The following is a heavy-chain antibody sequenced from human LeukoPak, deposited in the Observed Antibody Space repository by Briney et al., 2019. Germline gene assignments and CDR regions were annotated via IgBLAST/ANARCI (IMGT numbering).Heavy chain of an antibody. CDR3: ARGYGDYYYYGMDV. Sequence: SVKVSCKASGGTFSSYAISWVRQAPGQGLEWMGGIIPIFGTANYAQKFQGRVTITADEPTSTAYMELSSLRSEDTAVYYCARGYGDYYYYGMDVWGKGTTVTVSS. CDR1: GGTFSSYA. J-gene: IGHJ6*04. CDR2: IIPIFGTA. D-gene: IGHD4-17*01. V-gene: IGHV1-69*01.